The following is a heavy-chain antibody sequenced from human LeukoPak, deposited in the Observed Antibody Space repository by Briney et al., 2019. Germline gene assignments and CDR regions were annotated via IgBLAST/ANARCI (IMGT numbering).Heavy chain of an antibody. J-gene: IGHJ4*02. CDR3: AKDAEGYSYGSYFDY. D-gene: IGHD5-18*01. CDR2: ISWNSGSI. Sequence: GGSLRLSCAASGFTFDDYAMHWVRQAPGKGLEWVSGISWNSGSIGYADSVKGRFTISRDNAKNSLYLQMNSLRAEDMALYYCAKDAEGYSYGSYFDYGGQGTLVTVSS. V-gene: IGHV3-9*03. CDR1: GFTFDDYA.